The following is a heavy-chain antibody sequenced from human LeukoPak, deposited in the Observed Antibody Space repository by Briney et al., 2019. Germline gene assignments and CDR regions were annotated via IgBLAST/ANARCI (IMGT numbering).Heavy chain of an antibody. Sequence: GGSLRLSCAASGFIVSNNYMSWVRQAPGKGLEWVSVLYIDGNTYYADSVKGRFTISRDNSKNTLYLQMSSLRAEDTAVYYCAGDQWLALQHWGQGTLVTVSS. CDR1: GFIVSNNY. J-gene: IGHJ1*01. V-gene: IGHV3-53*01. D-gene: IGHD6-19*01. CDR2: LYIDGNT. CDR3: AGDQWLALQH.